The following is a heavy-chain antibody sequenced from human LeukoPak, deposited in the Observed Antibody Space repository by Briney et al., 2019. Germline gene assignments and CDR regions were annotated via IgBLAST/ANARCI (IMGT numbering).Heavy chain of an antibody. J-gene: IGHJ5*02. CDR3: ARDLNWFDP. V-gene: IGHV4-39*07. CDR1: GGSISTSNYY. CDR2: IFYSGSA. Sequence: SETLSLTCTFSGGSISTSNYYWGWIRQPPVKGLEWIGNIFYSGSAYYSPSLKSRVTISVDTSKNQFSLKLSSVTAADTAVYYCARDLNWFDPWGQGTLVTVSS.